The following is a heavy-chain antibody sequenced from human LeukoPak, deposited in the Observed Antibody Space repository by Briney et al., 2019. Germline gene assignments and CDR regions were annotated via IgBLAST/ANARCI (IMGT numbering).Heavy chain of an antibody. CDR2: IYHSGST. D-gene: IGHD6-19*01. Sequence: SETLSLTRAVSGGSLSSSNWWSWVRQPPGKGLEWIGEIYHSGSTNYNPSLKSRVTISVDKSKNQLSLKLSSVTAADTAVYYCARVQHSSGWYRLDPWGQGTLVTVSS. V-gene: IGHV4-4*02. J-gene: IGHJ5*02. CDR3: ARVQHSSGWYRLDP. CDR1: GGSLSSSNW.